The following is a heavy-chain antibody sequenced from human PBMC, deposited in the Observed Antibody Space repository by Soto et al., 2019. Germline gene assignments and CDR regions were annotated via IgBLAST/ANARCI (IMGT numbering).Heavy chain of an antibody. CDR2: IRTKVNSYAT. Sequence: EVQLVESGGGLVQPGGSLKLSCAASGFTFSGAAMHWVRQASGKGLEWVGRIRTKVNSYATAYGASVKSRFTISRDDSKNTTYLQMNSLNSEDTAVYFCTTEPGHYWGQGTLATVSS. J-gene: IGHJ4*02. D-gene: IGHD3-10*01. V-gene: IGHV3-73*01. CDR3: TTEPGHY. CDR1: GFTFSGAA.